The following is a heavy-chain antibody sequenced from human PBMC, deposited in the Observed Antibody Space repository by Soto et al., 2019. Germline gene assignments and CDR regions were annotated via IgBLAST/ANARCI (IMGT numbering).Heavy chain of an antibody. CDR2: IYYSGST. Sequence: SETLSLTCTVSGGSISSGGYYWSWIRQHPGKGLEWIGYIYYSGSTYYNPSLKSRVTISVDTSKNQFSLKLSSVTAADTAVYYCARGIRGYSGYVKVYYMDVWGKGTTVTVSS. D-gene: IGHD5-12*01. V-gene: IGHV4-31*03. CDR3: ARGIRGYSGYVKVYYMDV. CDR1: GGSISSGGYY. J-gene: IGHJ6*03.